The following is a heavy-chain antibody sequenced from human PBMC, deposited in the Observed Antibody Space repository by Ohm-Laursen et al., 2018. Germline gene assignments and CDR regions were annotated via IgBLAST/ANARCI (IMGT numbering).Heavy chain of an antibody. CDR2: IYSGGST. CDR3: ARVNYDFWSGYYYGMDV. J-gene: IGHJ6*02. Sequence: SLRLSCAASGFTVSSNYMSWVRQAPGKGLEWVSVIYSGGSTYYADSVKGRFTISRDNSKNTLYLQMNSLRAEDTAVYYCARVNYDFWSGYYYGMDVWGQGTTVTVSS. CDR1: GFTVSSNY. V-gene: IGHV3-66*01. D-gene: IGHD3-3*01.